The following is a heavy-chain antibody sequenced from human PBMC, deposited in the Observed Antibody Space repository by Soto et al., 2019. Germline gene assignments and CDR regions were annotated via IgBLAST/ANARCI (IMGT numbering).Heavy chain of an antibody. V-gene: IGHV4-34*01. Sequence: SETLSLTCAVYGGSFSAYDWSRIRQPPGKGLEWIGDINQSGSTNNNPSLKSRVTISVDTSKNQFSLKLSSVTAADTAVYYCARIAQYSYARSGYYEDYWGHGTLVTHSS. CDR2: INQSGST. J-gene: IGHJ4*01. CDR1: GGSFSAYD. D-gene: IGHD3-22*01. CDR3: ARIAQYSYARSGYYEDY.